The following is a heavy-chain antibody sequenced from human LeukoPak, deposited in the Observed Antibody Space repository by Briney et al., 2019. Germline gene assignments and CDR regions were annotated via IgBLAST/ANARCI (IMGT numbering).Heavy chain of an antibody. D-gene: IGHD2-15*01. J-gene: IGHJ4*02. V-gene: IGHV3-15*01. CDR2: IKSKIDGGTT. CDR3: TTEGYCSGGNCYSYDY. CDR1: GLTFSKAW. Sequence: GGSLRLSYVVSGLTFSKAWMSWVRQVPGKGLEWVGRIKSKIDGGTTEYAAPVKGRFTISRDDSKDRVSLQMNSLKTEDTAVYYCTTEGYCSGGNCYSYDYWGLGALVTVSS.